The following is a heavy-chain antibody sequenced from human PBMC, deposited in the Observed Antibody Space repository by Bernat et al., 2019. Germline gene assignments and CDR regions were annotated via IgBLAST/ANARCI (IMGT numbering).Heavy chain of an antibody. CDR2: MNPNSGNT. J-gene: IGHJ6*03. CDR3: ARANRFSRHYYYYYMDV. Sequence: QVQLVQSGAEVKKPGASVKVSCKASGYTFTSYDINWVRQATGQGLEWMGWMNPNSGNTGYAQKFQGRVTMTRNTSISTAYMELSSLRAEDTAVYYCARANRFSRHYYYYYMDVWGKGTTLTVSS. D-gene: IGHD1-14*01. V-gene: IGHV1-8*01. CDR1: GYTFTSYD.